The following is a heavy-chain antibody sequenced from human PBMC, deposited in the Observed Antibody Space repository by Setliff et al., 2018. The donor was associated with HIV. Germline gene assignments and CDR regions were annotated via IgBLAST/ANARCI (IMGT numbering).Heavy chain of an antibody. CDR2: ISTSGTT. CDR3: ARVQYHYVNNGDSYYFTH. V-gene: IGHV4-61*09. Sequence: PSETLSLTCTVSGDSITSGTYYWSWIRQPAGMRLEWIGHISTSGTTNYNPSLKSRVTISADTSKNQFSLKLSSVTAADTAVYYCARVQYHYVNNGDSYYFTHWGHGTLVTVSS. D-gene: IGHD3-10*02. J-gene: IGHJ4*01. CDR1: GDSITSGTYY.